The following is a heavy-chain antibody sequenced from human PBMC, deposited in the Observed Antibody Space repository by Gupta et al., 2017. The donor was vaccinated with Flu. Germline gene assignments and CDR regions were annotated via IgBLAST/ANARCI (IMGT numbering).Heavy chain of an antibody. CDR1: GGSISRGSYY. CDR2: IYTSGST. J-gene: IGHJ4*02. Sequence: QVQLQESGPGLVKPSQTLSLTCTVSGGSISRGSYYWSWIRQPAGKGLEWIGRIYTSGSTNYNPSLKSRVTISVDTSKNQFSLKLSSVTAADTAVYYCARGVAAYSSGWYPTRLDYWGQGTLVTVSS. CDR3: ARGVAAYSSGWYPTRLDY. D-gene: IGHD6-19*01. V-gene: IGHV4-61*02.